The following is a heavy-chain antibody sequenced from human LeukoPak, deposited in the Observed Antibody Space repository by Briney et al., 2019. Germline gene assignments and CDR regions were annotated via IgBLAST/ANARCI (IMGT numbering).Heavy chain of an antibody. J-gene: IGHJ3*02. CDR1: GGSISSYY. D-gene: IGHD1-1*01. CDR3: ARDSRTTMAFDI. Sequence: SETLSLTCTVSGGSISSYYWSWIRQPPGKGLEWIGYVYYSGSTNYNPSLKSRVTISVDTSKNQFSLRLSSVTAADTAIYHCARDSRTTMAFDIWGQGTMVTVSS. V-gene: IGHV4-59*01. CDR2: VYYSGST.